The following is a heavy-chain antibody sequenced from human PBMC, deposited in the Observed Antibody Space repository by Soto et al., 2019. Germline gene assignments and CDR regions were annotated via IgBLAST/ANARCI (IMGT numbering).Heavy chain of an antibody. D-gene: IGHD3-10*01. Sequence: QVHLQESGPGLVKPSETLSLTCTVSGGSITNYYCSWYRQPPGKGLEWIGYIQYNGYSAYNLSLKRRVTMSMDTSKTQFSLMLESVTATDTAVYYCARHGFGSLHGLVDVWDQGTTVIVSS. CDR2: IQYNGYS. V-gene: IGHV4-59*08. CDR1: GGSITNYY. CDR3: ARHGFGSLHGLVDV. J-gene: IGHJ6*02.